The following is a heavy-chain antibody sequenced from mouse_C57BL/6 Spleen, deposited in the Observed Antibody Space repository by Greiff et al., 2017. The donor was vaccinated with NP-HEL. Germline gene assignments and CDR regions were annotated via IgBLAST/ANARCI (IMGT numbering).Heavy chain of an antibody. V-gene: IGHV1-82*01. Sequence: QVQLKESGPELVKPGASVKISCKASGYAFSSSWMNWVKQRPGKGLEWIGRIYPGDGDTNYNGKFKGKATLTADKSSSTAYMQLSSLTSEDSAVYFCARYGSTDFDYWGQGTTLTVSS. D-gene: IGHD1-1*01. CDR2: IYPGDGDT. J-gene: IGHJ2*01. CDR3: ARYGSTDFDY. CDR1: GYAFSSSW.